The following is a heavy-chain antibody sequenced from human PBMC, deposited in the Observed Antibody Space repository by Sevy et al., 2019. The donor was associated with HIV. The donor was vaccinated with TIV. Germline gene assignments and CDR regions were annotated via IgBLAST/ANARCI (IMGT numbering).Heavy chain of an antibody. D-gene: IGHD6-6*01. CDR3: AKDNRPATMSNSSYYYYYGMDV. Sequence: GGSLRLSCAASGFSFGDYAMHWVRQAPGKGLEWVSGISWNSVILDYADSVKGRFTISRDNAKNSLFLQMNRLRSEDTALYYCAKDNRPATMSNSSYYYYYGMDVWGQGTTVTVSS. CDR1: GFSFGDYA. CDR2: ISWNSVIL. J-gene: IGHJ6*02. V-gene: IGHV3-9*01.